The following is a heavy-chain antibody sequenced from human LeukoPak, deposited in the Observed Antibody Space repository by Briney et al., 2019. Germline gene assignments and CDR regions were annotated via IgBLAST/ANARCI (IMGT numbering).Heavy chain of an antibody. Sequence: GGSLRLSCAASGFTVSSNYMSWVRQAPGKGLEGVSVIYSGGGTYYADSVKGRFTISRDNSKNTLYLQMNSLRAEDTAVYYCARDYSGYDFGGDYYYYYMDVWGKGTTVTVSS. CDR3: ARDYSGYDFGGDYYYYYMDV. V-gene: IGHV3-66*02. CDR2: IYSGGGT. D-gene: IGHD5-12*01. J-gene: IGHJ6*03. CDR1: GFTVSSNY.